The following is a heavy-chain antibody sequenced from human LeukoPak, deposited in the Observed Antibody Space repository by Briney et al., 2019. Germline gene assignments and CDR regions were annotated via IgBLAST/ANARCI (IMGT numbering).Heavy chain of an antibody. CDR1: GFTFDDYA. D-gene: IGHD6-13*01. CDR3: ARSWYGDYYFDY. CDR2: ISWNSGRR. J-gene: IGHJ4*02. V-gene: IGHV3-9*01. Sequence: GRSLRLSCAASGFTFDDYAMHWVRHAPGKGLEWVSGISWNSGRRGYADSVKGRFTISRDNAKKSLYLQMNSLSAEDTALYYCARSWYGDYYFDYWGQGTLVTVSS.